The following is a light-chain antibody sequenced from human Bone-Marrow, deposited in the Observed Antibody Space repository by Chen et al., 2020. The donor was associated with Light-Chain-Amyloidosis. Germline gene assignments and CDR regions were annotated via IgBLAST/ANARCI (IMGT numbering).Light chain of an antibody. V-gene: IGKV3-15*01. Sequence: EIVMTQSPATLSVSPEERVTLSCRASQSINSDLAWYQQKPGQAPRLLIYRASIRATGIPARFSGSGSGTEFTLTISSLQSEDFAVYYCQQYNNWPPYTFGQGTKLEIK. CDR1: QSINSD. CDR2: RAS. J-gene: IGKJ2*01. CDR3: QQYNNWPPYT.